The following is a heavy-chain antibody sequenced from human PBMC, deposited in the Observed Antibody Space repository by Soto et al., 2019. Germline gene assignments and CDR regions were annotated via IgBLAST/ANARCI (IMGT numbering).Heavy chain of an antibody. J-gene: IGHJ4*02. CDR2: IIPIFGTA. CDR3: ARGVREFDYLSPQGY. D-gene: IGHD3-9*01. CDR1: GGTFSSYA. V-gene: IGHV1-69*05. Sequence: GASVKVSCKASGGTFSSYAISWVRQAPGQGLEWMGGIIPIFGTANYAQKFQGRVTITRDTSASTAYMELSSLRSEDTAVYYCARGVREFDYLSPQGYWGQGTLVTVSS.